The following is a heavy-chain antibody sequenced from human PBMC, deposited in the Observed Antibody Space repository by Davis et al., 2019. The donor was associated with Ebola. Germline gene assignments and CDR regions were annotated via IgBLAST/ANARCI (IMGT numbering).Heavy chain of an antibody. J-gene: IGHJ4*02. D-gene: IGHD3/OR15-3a*01. CDR2: IEDRGTT. CDR1: ADSISRNSG. CDR3: ARLRTSDYSYYFQY. V-gene: IGHV4-4*02. Sequence: MPSETLSLTCTVSADSISRNSGWTWVRQAPGKGLECRGEIEDRGTTTYTASLKSRLTMSVFKSKNQFSLTLTPLTAADTAVYYCARLRTSDYSYYFQYWGQGLLVTVSS.